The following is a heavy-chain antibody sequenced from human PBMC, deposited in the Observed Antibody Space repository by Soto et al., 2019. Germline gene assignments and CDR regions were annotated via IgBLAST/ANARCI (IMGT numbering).Heavy chain of an antibody. Sequence: QVQLVQSGAEVKKPGASVKVSCKASGYSFTDYHIHWVRQAPGQGLEWLGRINPKSGGTSTAQKFQGWVTMTTDTSISTDSMELIRLTSDDTAIYYCARGDSTDCSNGVCSFFYKHDMDVWGQGTTVTVSS. J-gene: IGHJ6*02. V-gene: IGHV1-2*04. CDR2: INPKSGGT. D-gene: IGHD2-8*01. CDR1: GYSFTDYH. CDR3: ARGDSTDCSNGVCSFFYKHDMDV.